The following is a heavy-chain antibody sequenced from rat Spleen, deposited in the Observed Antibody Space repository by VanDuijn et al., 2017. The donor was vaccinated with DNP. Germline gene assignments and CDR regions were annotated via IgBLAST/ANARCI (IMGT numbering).Heavy chain of an antibody. D-gene: IGHD4-3*01. CDR2: ISYDGSST. Sequence: EVQLVESGGGLVQPGRSLKLSCAASGFTFSDYNMAWVRQAPMKGLEWVATISYDGSSTYYRDSVKGRFTISRDNAKSTLYLQMDSLRFEEPATYYCARQGYNSGYGGWFAYWGQGTLVTVSS. CDR3: ARQGYNSGYGGWFAY. V-gene: IGHV5-7*01. J-gene: IGHJ3*01. CDR1: GFTFSDYN.